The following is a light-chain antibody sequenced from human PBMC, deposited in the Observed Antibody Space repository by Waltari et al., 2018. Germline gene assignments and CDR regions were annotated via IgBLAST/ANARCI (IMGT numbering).Light chain of an antibody. Sequence: DIVMTQSPDSLAVSLGERATINCKSSQSVFHSSDSKNYLTWYQQKPGQPPKRLIYWASTRQSGVPDRCSGSGSGTDFTLTISSLQAEDVALYYCQQHYSSPLTFGGGTKVEIQ. V-gene: IGKV4-1*01. CDR1: QSVFHSSDSKNY. CDR2: WAS. CDR3: QQHYSSPLT. J-gene: IGKJ4*01.